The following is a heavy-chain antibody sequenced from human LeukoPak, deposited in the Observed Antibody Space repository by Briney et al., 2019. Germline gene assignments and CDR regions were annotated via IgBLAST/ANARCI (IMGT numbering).Heavy chain of an antibody. CDR2: INPNSGGT. D-gene: IGHD3-22*01. J-gene: IGHJ3*02. Sequence: SVTVSCTASGYTFTGYYMHWVRQAPGQGLEWMGWINPNSGGTNYAQKFQGRVTMTRDTSISTAYTELSRLRSDDTAVYYCARDYYDSSGSEEAFDIWGQGTMVTVSS. CDR1: GYTFTGYY. V-gene: IGHV1-2*02. CDR3: ARDYYDSSGSEEAFDI.